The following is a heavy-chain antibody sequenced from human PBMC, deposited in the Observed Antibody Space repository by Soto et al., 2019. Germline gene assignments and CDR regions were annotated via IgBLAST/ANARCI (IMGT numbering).Heavy chain of an antibody. J-gene: IGHJ3*02. D-gene: IGHD3-22*01. CDR1: GFTVSSYS. CDR2: ISSSSRTI. CDR3: ARDPGYYDSSGYNDAFDI. Sequence: GGSLRLSCAASGFTVSSYSMNWVRQAPGKGLEWVSYISSSSRTIYYEDSVKGRFTISRDNAKNSLYLQMNSLRAEDTAVYYCARDPGYYDSSGYNDAFDIWGQGTMVTVSS. V-gene: IGHV3-48*01.